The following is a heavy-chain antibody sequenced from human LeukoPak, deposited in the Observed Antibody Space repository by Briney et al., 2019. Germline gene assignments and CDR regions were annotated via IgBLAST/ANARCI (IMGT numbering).Heavy chain of an antibody. CDR1: GFTFSSYS. CDR3: ASGYSSTWYYFDY. V-gene: IGHV3-21*01. D-gene: IGHD6-13*01. J-gene: IGHJ4*02. Sequence: GGSLRLSCAASGFTFSSYSMNWVRQAPGKGLEWVSSISSGSSYRNYADSVKGRFTISRDNAKNSLYLQMNSLRAEDTAVYYCASGYSSTWYYFDYWGQGTLVTISS. CDR2: ISSGSSYR.